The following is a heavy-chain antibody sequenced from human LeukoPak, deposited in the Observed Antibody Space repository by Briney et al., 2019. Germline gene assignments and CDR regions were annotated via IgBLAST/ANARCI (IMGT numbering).Heavy chain of an antibody. CDR1: GFTFSNYA. D-gene: IGHD3-22*01. CDR2: ISGSGGST. J-gene: IGHJ4*02. CDR3: AKVYSSGYYYVGY. V-gene: IGHV3-23*01. Sequence: GGSLRLSCAASGFTFSNYAMRWVRQAPGKGLEWVSAISGSGGSTYYADSVKGRFTISRDNSKNTLYLQMNSLRAEDTAVYYCAKVYSSGYYYVGYWGQGTLVTVSS.